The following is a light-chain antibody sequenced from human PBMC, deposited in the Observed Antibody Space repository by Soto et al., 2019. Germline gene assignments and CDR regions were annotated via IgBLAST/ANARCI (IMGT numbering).Light chain of an antibody. CDR3: LQYSTWPPLYT. V-gene: IGKV3-15*01. CDR2: DAS. CDR1: QSVSSY. Sequence: EIVMTQSPATLSVSLGERVTLSCRASQSVSSYLAWYQQKPGQAPRLLISDASTRATDIPDRFSGSGSGTGFTLTISSLQPTDLAVYYCLQYSTWPPLYTFGQGTKLEIK. J-gene: IGKJ2*01.